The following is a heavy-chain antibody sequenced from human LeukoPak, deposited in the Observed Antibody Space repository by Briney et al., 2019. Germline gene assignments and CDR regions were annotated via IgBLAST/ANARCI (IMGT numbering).Heavy chain of an antibody. CDR2: IWYDGSNK. V-gene: IGHV3-33*08. Sequence: GGSLRLSCAASGFTFSSYGMHWVRQAPGKGLEWVAVIWYDGSNKYNADSVKGRFTISRDNSKNTLYLEMNSLRAEDTAVYYCARDKGRNVIWTLEYWGQGTLVTVSS. D-gene: IGHD2-15*01. J-gene: IGHJ4*02. CDR3: ARDKGRNVIWTLEY. CDR1: GFTFSSYG.